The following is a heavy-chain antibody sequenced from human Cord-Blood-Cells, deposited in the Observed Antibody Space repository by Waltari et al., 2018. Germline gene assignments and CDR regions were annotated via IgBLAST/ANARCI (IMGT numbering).Heavy chain of an antibody. CDR1: GGSISSYY. D-gene: IGHD6-13*01. CDR3: ARFHRGSSWYFDY. J-gene: IGHJ4*02. Sequence: QVQLHESGPGLVKPSETLSLTCTVSGGSISSYYWSWIRQPPGKGLEWIGYIYYSGSTNYNPSLKSRVTISVDTSKNQFSLKLSSVTAADTAVYYCARFHRGSSWYFDYWGQGTLVTVSS. CDR2: IYYSGST. V-gene: IGHV4-59*01.